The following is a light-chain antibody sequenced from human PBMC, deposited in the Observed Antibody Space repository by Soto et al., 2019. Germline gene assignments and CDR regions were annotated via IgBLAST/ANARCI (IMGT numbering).Light chain of an antibody. CDR3: QQGYSTART. CDR1: QSISSY. J-gene: IGKJ1*01. CDR2: AAS. Sequence: DIQMTQSPSSLSASVGDRVTITCRASQSISSYLNWYQQKPGKAPKLLIYAASSLQSWVPSRFSGRESGTDFTLTISSLQPEDFATYYCQQGYSTARTFGQGTKVEIK. V-gene: IGKV1-39*01.